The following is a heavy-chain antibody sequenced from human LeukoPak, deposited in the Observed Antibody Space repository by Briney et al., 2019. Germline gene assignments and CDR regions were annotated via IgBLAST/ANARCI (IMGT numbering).Heavy chain of an antibody. J-gene: IGHJ4*02. CDR2: ISGSGDNT. CDR3: AKDFVVVPGNVNYFDY. V-gene: IGHV3-23*01. Sequence: GGSLRLSCAASGFTFSNYAMSWVRQAPGKGLEWVSAISGSGDNTYYADSVKGRFTVSRGNSKNTLYVQMKSLRAEDTAVYYCAKDFVVVPGNVNYFDYWGQGTLVTVSS. D-gene: IGHD2-21*02. CDR1: GFTFSNYA.